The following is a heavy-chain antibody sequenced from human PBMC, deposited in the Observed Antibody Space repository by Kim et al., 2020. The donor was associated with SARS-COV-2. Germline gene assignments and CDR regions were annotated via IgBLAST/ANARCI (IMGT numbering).Heavy chain of an antibody. Sequence: GGSLRLSCTTSGFTFFGHAMSWVRQAPGKGMEWVSSIDGSDGKTYYVDSVKGRLSMSRDDSRNTPYWQMSALRADDTATNDCLKGGRGWILDYWGQGTL. V-gene: IGHV3-23*01. CDR1: GFTFFGHA. CDR2: IDGSDGKT. D-gene: IGHD3-16*01. CDR3: LKGGRGWILDY. J-gene: IGHJ4*02.